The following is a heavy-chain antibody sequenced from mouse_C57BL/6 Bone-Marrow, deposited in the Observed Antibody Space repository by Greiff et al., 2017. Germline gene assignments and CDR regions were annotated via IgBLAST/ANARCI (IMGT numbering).Heavy chain of an antibody. CDR3: ASRLGNSFAY. CDR2: ISYDGSN. Sequence: EVKLQESGPGLVKPSQSLSLTCSVTGYSITSGYYWNWIRQFPGNKLEWMGYISYDGSNNYNPSLKNRISITRDTSKNQFFLKLNSVTTEDTATYYCASRLGNSFAYWGQGTLVTVSA. D-gene: IGHD2-1*01. J-gene: IGHJ3*01. CDR1: GYSITSGYY. V-gene: IGHV3-6*01.